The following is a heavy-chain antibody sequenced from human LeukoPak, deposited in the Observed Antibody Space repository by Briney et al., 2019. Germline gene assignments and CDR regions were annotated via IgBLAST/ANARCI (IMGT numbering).Heavy chain of an antibody. CDR1: GGTFSSYA. CDR2: IIPIFGTA. V-gene: IGHV1-69*01. CDR3: ARSRGRSASIAARPLDY. Sequence: SVKVSCKASGGTFSSYAISWVRQAPGQGLEWMGGIIPIFGTANYAQKFQGRVTITADESTSTAYMELSSLRSEDTAVYYCARSRGRSASIAARPLDYWGQGTLVTVSS. J-gene: IGHJ4*02. D-gene: IGHD6-6*01.